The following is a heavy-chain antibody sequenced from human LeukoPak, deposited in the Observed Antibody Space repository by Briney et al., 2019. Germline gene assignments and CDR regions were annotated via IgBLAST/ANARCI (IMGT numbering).Heavy chain of an antibody. J-gene: IGHJ4*02. V-gene: IGHV4-38-2*02. CDR3: ARTDTAMVTVDY. CDR2: LYFSGST. Sequence: PSETLSLTCTVSGYSISSGYYWGWIRQPPGKGLEWIGSLYFSGSTYYNPSLKSRVTISVDTSKNQFSLKLSSVTAADTAVYYCARTDTAMVTVDYWGQGTLVTVSS. D-gene: IGHD5-18*01. CDR1: GYSISSGYY.